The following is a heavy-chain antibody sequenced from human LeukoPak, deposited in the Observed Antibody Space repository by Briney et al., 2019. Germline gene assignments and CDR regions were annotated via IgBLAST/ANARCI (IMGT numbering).Heavy chain of an antibody. V-gene: IGHV3-74*01. D-gene: IGHD6-6*01. CDR3: ARVHEYSSSSGGFDY. CDR1: GFTFSRQC. CDR2: INSDGSNT. J-gene: IGHJ4*02. Sequence: GRSLRLSYAAAGFTFSRQCTHCVRHAPGKGLMWVSRINSDGSNTSYADSVKGRFTISRDNAKNTLYLQMNSLRAEDTAVSYCARVHEYSSSSGGFDYWGQGTLVTVSS.